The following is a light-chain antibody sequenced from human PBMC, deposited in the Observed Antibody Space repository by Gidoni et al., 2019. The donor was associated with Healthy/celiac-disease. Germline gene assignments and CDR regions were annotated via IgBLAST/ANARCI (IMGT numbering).Light chain of an antibody. CDR1: KLGDKY. CDR3: QAWDISTVV. J-gene: IGLJ2*01. Sequence: SYELTQPPSVSVSPGQTASITCSGDKLGDKYACWYQQKSGQSPVLVIYQDSKRPSGIPARFSGSNSGNTATLTISGTQAMDEADYYCQAWDISTVVFGGGTKLTVL. CDR2: QDS. V-gene: IGLV3-1*01.